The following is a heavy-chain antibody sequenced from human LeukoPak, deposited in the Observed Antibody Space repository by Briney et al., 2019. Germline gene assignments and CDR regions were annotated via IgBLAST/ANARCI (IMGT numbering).Heavy chain of an antibody. Sequence: ASVKVSCKASGGTFSSYAISWVRQAPGQGLEWMGGIIPIFGTANYAQKFQGGVTITADESTSTAYMELSSLRSEDTAVYYCARPLRRSSGWYGLPLDFDYWGQGTLVTVSS. CDR3: ARPLRRSSGWYGLPLDFDY. D-gene: IGHD6-19*01. CDR1: GGTFSSYA. CDR2: IIPIFGTA. V-gene: IGHV1-69*13. J-gene: IGHJ4*02.